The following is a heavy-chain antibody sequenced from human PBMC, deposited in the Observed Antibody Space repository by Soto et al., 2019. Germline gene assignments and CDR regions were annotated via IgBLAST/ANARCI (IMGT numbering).Heavy chain of an antibody. CDR2: INQSGST. CDR1: GGSISGYY. V-gene: IGHV4-34*01. CDR3: ARARGGSGSYVY. J-gene: IGHJ4*02. D-gene: IGHD1-26*01. Sequence: QVHLQQWGAGLLKPSETLSLTCAVYGGSISGYYYSWIRQSPGKGLEWIGEINQSGSTNYNPSLKSRVTVSTDTSKHQFSLKMNSVTAADTSIYYYARARGGSGSYVYWGQGTLVTVSS.